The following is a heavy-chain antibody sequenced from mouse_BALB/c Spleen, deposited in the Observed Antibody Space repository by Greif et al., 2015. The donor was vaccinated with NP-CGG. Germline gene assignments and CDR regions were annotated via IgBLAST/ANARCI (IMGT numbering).Heavy chain of an antibody. J-gene: IGHJ4*01. V-gene: IGHV5-6*01. D-gene: IGHD2-12*01. Sequence: EVKLMGSGGDLVKPGGSLKLSCAASGFTFSSYGMSWVRQTPDKRLEWVATISSGGSYTYYPDSVKGRFTISRDNAKNTLYLQMSSLKSEDTAMYYCARELLGKDAMDYWGQGTSVTVSS. CDR2: ISSGGSYT. CDR1: GFTFSSYG. CDR3: ARELLGKDAMDY.